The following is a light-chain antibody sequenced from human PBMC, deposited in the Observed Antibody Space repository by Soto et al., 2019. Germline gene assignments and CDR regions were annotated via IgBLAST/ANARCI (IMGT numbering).Light chain of an antibody. CDR3: QQYFNTKWT. Sequence: DIVMTQSPDSLGVSLGERATINCKSSQSLLNRSDKKNYLAWYQQRPGQPPNLLIYWASTRQFGVPDRISGSGSGTDFTLTISSLQAENVAVYYCQQYFNTKWTFGQGTKVEVK. V-gene: IGKV4-1*01. J-gene: IGKJ1*01. CDR2: WAS. CDR1: QSLLNRSDKKNY.